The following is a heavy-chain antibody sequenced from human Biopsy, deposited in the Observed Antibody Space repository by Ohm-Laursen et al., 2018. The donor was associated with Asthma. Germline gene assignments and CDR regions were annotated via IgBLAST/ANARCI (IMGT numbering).Heavy chain of an antibody. D-gene: IGHD3-22*01. CDR1: GFSFSDYY. CDR3: ARDPAGYYYFDY. J-gene: IGHJ4*02. V-gene: IGHV3-11*04. Sequence: SLRLSCTASGFSFSDYYMTWMRQAPGKGLEWVSSISSSGSTTYPAESVKGRFTISRDNAKNSLYLQMNSLRAEDTAVYYCARDPAGYYYFDYWGQGTLVTVSS. CDR2: ISSSGSTT.